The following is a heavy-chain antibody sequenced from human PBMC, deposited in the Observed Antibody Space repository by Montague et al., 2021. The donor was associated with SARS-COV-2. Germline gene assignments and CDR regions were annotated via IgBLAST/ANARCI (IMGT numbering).Heavy chain of an antibody. Sequence: SETLSLTCTVPGGSISSSSYYWGWIRQPPGKGLEWIGSIYYSGSTYYNPSHKSRVTISVDTSKNQFSLKLNSVTAADTAVYYCARDPSRQLLLYPVGDYYYGMDVWGQGTTVTVSS. D-gene: IGHD2-2*02. CDR1: GGSISSSSYY. V-gene: IGHV4-39*07. J-gene: IGHJ6*02. CDR3: ARDPSRQLLLYPVGDYYYGMDV. CDR2: IYYSGST.